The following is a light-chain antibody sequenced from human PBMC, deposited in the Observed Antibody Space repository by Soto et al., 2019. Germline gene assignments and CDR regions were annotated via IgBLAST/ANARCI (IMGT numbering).Light chain of an antibody. J-gene: IGKJ4*01. CDR1: QGISSL. CDR2: TAS. V-gene: IGKV1-12*01. Sequence: DIQMTQSPSSVSASVGDRVTITCRASQGISSLLAWYQQKPGKAPNLLIHTASSLQSGVPSRFTGSGSGTDFTLTISTLQPEDFATYYCQQANSFPLTFGGGTKVEIK. CDR3: QQANSFPLT.